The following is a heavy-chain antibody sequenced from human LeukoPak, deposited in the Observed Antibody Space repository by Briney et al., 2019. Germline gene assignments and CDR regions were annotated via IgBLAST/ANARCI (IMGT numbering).Heavy chain of an antibody. Sequence: WASVKVSCKASGYTFTGYYMHWVRQAPGQGLEWMGWINPNSGGTNYAQKFQGRVTMTRDTSISTAYLQWSSLKASDTAMYYCARHTVRWSSGHYVGRYFDYWGQGTLVTVSS. D-gene: IGHD3-22*01. CDR1: GYTFTGYY. CDR3: ARHTVRWSSGHYVGRYFDY. J-gene: IGHJ4*02. CDR2: INPNSGGT. V-gene: IGHV1-2*02.